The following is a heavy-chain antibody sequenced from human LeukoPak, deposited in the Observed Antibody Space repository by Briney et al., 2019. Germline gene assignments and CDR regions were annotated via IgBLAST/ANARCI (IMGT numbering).Heavy chain of an antibody. Sequence: GESLKISCKGSGYSFTSYWIGWVRQMPGKGLEWMGIIYPGDSDTRYSPSIQGKVTISADKSISTDYLQWRSLKASDTAMYYCARPSSGWYGPYAFDIWGQGTMVTVSS. V-gene: IGHV5-51*01. CDR3: ARPSSGWYGPYAFDI. CDR2: IYPGDSDT. CDR1: GYSFTSYW. J-gene: IGHJ3*02. D-gene: IGHD6-19*01.